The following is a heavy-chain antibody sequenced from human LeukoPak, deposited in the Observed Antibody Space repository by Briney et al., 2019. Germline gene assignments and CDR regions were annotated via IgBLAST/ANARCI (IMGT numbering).Heavy chain of an antibody. CDR2: TIPIFGTA. CDR1: GGTFSSYA. D-gene: IGHD2-15*01. Sequence: ASVKVSCKASGGTFSSYAISWVPQALGQGLEWMGGTIPIFGTAYTAQNFQGRVTISADESTRTACMELSSLRSEDTAVYYCARVPFGIGPYCSGGSCKADYFDYWGQGTLVTVSS. J-gene: IGHJ4*02. V-gene: IGHV1-69*13. CDR3: ARVPFGIGPYCSGGSCKADYFDY.